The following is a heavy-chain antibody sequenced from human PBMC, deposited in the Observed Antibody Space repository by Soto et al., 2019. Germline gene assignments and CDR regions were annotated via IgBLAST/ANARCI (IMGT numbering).Heavy chain of an antibody. CDR1: GFTFSSYA. J-gene: IGHJ4*02. V-gene: IGHV3-74*01. Sequence: SLRLSCAASGFTFSSYAMSWVRQAPGKGLVWVSRINSDGSSTSYADSVKGRFTISRDNAKNTLYLQMNSLRAEDTAVYYCARDRGTRFRLVPDYWGQGTLVTVSS. D-gene: IGHD3-10*01. CDR3: ARDRGTRFRLVPDY. CDR2: INSDGSST.